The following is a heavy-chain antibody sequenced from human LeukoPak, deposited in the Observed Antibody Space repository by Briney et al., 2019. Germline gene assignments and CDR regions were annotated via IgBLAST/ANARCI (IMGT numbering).Heavy chain of an antibody. CDR1: GFAFSSSA. Sequence: PGGSLRLSCAASGFAFSSSAMHWVRQAPGKGLEWVAVISYDGINKYYADSVKGRFTISRDNSKNTLYLQMNSLRAEDTAVYYCTRESPLGSGHYVDQWGQGTRVTVSS. CDR2: ISYDGINK. J-gene: IGHJ4*02. V-gene: IGHV3-30-3*01. CDR3: TRESPLGSGHYVDQ. D-gene: IGHD1-26*01.